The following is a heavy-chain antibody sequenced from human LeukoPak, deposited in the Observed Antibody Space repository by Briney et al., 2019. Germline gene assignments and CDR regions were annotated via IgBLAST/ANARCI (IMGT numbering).Heavy chain of an antibody. V-gene: IGHV3-30*03. CDR2: ISYDGSNK. J-gene: IGHJ4*02. D-gene: IGHD2-2*02. Sequence: PGRSLRLSCAASGFTFSSYGMHWVRQAPGKGLEWVAVISYDGSNKYYADSVKGRFTISRDNSKNTLYLQMNSLRAEDTAVYYCARDHTDWGQGTLVTVSS. CDR1: GFTFSSYG. CDR3: ARDHTD.